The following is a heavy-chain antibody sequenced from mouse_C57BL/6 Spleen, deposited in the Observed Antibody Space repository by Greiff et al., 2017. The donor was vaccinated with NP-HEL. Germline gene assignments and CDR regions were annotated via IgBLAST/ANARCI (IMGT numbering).Heavy chain of an antibody. CDR3: ANEGPYYCDN. V-gene: IGHV14-2*01. CDR1: GFNIKDYF. CDR2: IDPEDGET. J-gene: IGHJ2*01. Sequence: VQLKQSGAELVKPGASVKLFCTASGFNIKDYFMHWVKQRTEQGLEWIGRIDPEDGETKYASKFQGKATITADTSSNTAYLQLSSLTSEDTAVYYCANEGPYYCDNWGQGTTLTVSS.